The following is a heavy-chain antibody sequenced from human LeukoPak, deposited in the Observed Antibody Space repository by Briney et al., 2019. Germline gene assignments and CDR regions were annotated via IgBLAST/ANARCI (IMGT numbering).Heavy chain of an antibody. D-gene: IGHD3-22*01. CDR2: ISSSSNYI. Sequence: GGSLRLSCAASGFTFSSYSMNWVRQAPGKGLEWVSSISSSSNYIYYADSVKGRFTISRDNAKNSLYLQMNSLRAEDTAVYYCATNRVYYDSSSYYPSYYYYGMDVWGQGTTVTVSS. CDR3: ATNRVYYDSSSYYPSYYYYGMDV. J-gene: IGHJ6*02. V-gene: IGHV3-21*01. CDR1: GFTFSSYS.